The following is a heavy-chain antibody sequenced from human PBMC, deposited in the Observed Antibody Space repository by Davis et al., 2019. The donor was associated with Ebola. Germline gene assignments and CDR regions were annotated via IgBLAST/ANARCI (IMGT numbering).Heavy chain of an antibody. D-gene: IGHD6-6*01. CDR2: INHSGST. V-gene: IGHV4-34*01. CDR1: GGSFSGYY. J-gene: IGHJ6*02. Sequence: PSETLSLTCAVHGGSFSGYYWSWTRKPPGKGLEWIGEINHSGSTNYNPSLKSRVTISVDTSKNQFSLKLSSVTAADTSLYYCAAEGYSSSSSYYGMDVWGQGTTVTVSS. CDR3: AAEGYSSSSSYYGMDV.